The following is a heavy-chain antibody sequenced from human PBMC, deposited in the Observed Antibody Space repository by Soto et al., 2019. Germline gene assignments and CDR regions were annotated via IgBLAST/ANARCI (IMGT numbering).Heavy chain of an antibody. V-gene: IGHV1-46*01. D-gene: IGHD3-22*01. CDR3: ARERITMIGGYYYYGMDV. J-gene: IGHJ6*02. Sequence: ASVKVSCKASGYTFTSYYMHWVRQAPGQGLEWMGIINPSGGSASYAQKFQGRVTMTRDTSTSTVYMELSSLRSEDTAVYYCARERITMIGGYYYYGMDVWGQGTTVTVSS. CDR2: INPSGGSA. CDR1: GYTFTSYY.